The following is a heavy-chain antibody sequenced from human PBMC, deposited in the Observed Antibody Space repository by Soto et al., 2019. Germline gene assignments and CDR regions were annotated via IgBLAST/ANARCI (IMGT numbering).Heavy chain of an antibody. J-gene: IGHJ4*02. D-gene: IGHD3-16*01. Sequence: GGSLRLSCAASGFTFSFYAVHWVRQAPGKGLEWVAVISYNGRNKHYVDSVKGRFTISRDNSQDTLYLQMGSLRPDDTAVYYCARQAKIGDRSQFYFDSWGQGTLVTVS. CDR2: ISYNGRNK. CDR3: ARQAKIGDRSQFYFDS. CDR1: GFTFSFYA. V-gene: IGHV3-30*04.